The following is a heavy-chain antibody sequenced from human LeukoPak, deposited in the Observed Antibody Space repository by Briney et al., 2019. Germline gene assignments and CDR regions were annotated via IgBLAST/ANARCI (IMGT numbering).Heavy chain of an antibody. D-gene: IGHD3-10*01. CDR3: ARLVHLLWFGELSNNWFDP. J-gene: IGHJ5*02. V-gene: IGHV1-8*01. CDR1: GYTFTIYD. Sequence: ASVKVSCKASGYTFTIYDINWVRQAPGQGLEWVGWVNPNSGGTVYAQNFQGRVTMTRNTSISTAYMELSSLRSEDTAVYYCARLVHLLWFGELSNNWFDPWGQGTLVTVSS. CDR2: VNPNSGGT.